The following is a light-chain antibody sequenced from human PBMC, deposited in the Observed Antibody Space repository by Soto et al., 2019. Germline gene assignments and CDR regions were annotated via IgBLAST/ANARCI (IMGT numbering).Light chain of an antibody. V-gene: IGLV2-8*01. CDR3: TSYTSSYIFV. CDR1: SSDVGASEY. CDR2: QVS. Sequence: QSVLTQPPSASASPGQSVTISCTGTSSDVGASEYVSWYQQHPGKAPKHMIYQVSNRPSGVPDRFSGSRSGNTASLTVSGLQAEDEADYYCTSYTSSYIFVLGGGTKLTVL. J-gene: IGLJ1*01.